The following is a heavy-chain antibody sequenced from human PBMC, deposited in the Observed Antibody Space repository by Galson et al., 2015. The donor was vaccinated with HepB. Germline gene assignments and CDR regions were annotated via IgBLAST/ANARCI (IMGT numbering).Heavy chain of an antibody. Sequence: SLRLCCAASGFTFNNYVMNWVRQSPGKGLEWVASISGSGGSTYYGGSVKGRFTISRDNSRNTVFLHMNRLRAEDTAVYYCAKNSGSNWFVPYHFDSWGQGTLVTVSS. CDR2: ISGSGGST. CDR3: AKNSGSNWFVPYHFDS. D-gene: IGHD6-13*01. J-gene: IGHJ4*02. CDR1: GFTFNNYV. V-gene: IGHV3-23*01.